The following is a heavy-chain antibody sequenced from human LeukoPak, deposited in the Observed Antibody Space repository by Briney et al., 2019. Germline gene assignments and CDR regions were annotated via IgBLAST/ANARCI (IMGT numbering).Heavy chain of an antibody. D-gene: IGHD3-10*01. CDR1: GGTFSSYA. V-gene: IGHV1-2*02. Sequence: ASVKVSCKASGGTFSSYAISWVRQAPGQGLEWMGWINPNSGGTNYAQKFQGRVTMTRDTSISTAYMELSRLRSDDTAVYYCARIPTYGSGSYPVDYWGQGTLVTVSS. CDR2: INPNSGGT. CDR3: ARIPTYGSGSYPVDY. J-gene: IGHJ4*02.